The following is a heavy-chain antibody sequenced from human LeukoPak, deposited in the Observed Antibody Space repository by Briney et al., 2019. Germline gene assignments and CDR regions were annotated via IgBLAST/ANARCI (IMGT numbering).Heavy chain of an antibody. D-gene: IGHD3-3*01. CDR1: GYTFTGHY. V-gene: IGHV1-2*02. Sequence: ASVKVSCKASGYTFTGHYMHWVRQAPGQGLEWMGWINPNSGGTNYAQKFQGRVTMTRDTSISTAYMELSRLRSDDTAVYYCARVYDFWSGYTKSYYFDYWGQGTLVTVSS. CDR2: INPNSGGT. CDR3: ARVYDFWSGYTKSYYFDY. J-gene: IGHJ4*02.